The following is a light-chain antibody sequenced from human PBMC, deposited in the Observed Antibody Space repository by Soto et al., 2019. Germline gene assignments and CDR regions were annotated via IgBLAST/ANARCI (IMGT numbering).Light chain of an antibody. Sequence: EIVLTQSPATLSLSPGERATLSCRASQSVSSYLAWYQQNPGQAPRLLIYDASNRATGIPARFSGSGSGTDFTLTISSLEPEDFAVYYCQPRSNWPWTFGQGTKVEIK. V-gene: IGKV3-11*01. CDR2: DAS. CDR1: QSVSSY. CDR3: QPRSNWPWT. J-gene: IGKJ1*01.